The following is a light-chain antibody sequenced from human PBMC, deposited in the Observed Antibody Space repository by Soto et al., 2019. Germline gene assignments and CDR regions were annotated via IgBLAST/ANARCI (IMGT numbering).Light chain of an antibody. CDR1: QTIHTN. CDR3: QQYNNWPPWT. CDR2: GAS. Sequence: ETVMTQSPATLSVSPGDRVTLSCRASQTIHTNLAWFQQKPGQAPKLLIYGASTRDTGVPARFTDSGSGTEFTLTISSLQSEDFAVYFCQQYNNWPPWTFGQGTKVEI. V-gene: IGKV3-15*01. J-gene: IGKJ1*01.